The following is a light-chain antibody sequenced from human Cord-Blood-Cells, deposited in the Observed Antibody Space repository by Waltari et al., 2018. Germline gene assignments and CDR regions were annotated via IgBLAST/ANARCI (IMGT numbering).Light chain of an antibody. V-gene: IGKV3-11*01. CDR2: DAS. CDR1: PSVSSY. J-gene: IGKJ5*01. CDR3: QQRSNWPPIT. Sequence: LPQSHATLPTSPGASATLSCRASPSVSSYLAWYQQKPGQAPRLLIYDASNRATGIPARFSGSGSGTDFTLTISSLEPEDFAVYYCQQRSNWPPITFGQGTRLEIK.